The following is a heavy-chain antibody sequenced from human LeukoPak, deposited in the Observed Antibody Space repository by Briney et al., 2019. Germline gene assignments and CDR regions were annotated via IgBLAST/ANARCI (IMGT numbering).Heavy chain of an antibody. CDR1: GGSFSGYY. CDR2: INQSGST. D-gene: IGHD6-13*01. V-gene: IGHV4-34*01. Sequence: PSETLSLTCAVYGGSFSGYYWSWIRQPPGKGLEWIGEINQSGSTNYNPSLKSRVTISVDTSKNQFSLKLSSVTAADTAVYYCARPLHPREGRKVGYSSSWWHAFDIWGQGTMVTVSS. J-gene: IGHJ3*02. CDR3: ARPLHPREGRKVGYSSSWWHAFDI.